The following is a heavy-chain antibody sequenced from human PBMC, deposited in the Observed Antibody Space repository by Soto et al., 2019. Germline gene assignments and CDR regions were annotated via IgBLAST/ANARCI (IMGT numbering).Heavy chain of an antibody. CDR3: GRDYGDYRGFGVDVSWFDP. J-gene: IGHJ5*02. Sequence: SETLSLTCTVSGGSISSFYWSWIRQPPGKGLEWIGYINYSWSTNHNPSLKSRITISVDTSKNQFALKLTSVTAADTAIYYCGRDYGDYRGFGVDVSWFDPWGQGTLVTVSS. CDR2: INYSWST. CDR1: GGSISSFY. D-gene: IGHD4-17*01. V-gene: IGHV4-59*01.